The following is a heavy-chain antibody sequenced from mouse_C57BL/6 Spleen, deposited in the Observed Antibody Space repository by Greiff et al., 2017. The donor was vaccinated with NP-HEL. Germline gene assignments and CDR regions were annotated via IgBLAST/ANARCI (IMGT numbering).Heavy chain of an antibody. V-gene: IGHV1-42*01. CDR3: ARQLRLPYYFDY. D-gene: IGHD3-2*02. CDR1: GYSFTGYY. Sequence: EVQLQQSGPELVKPGASVKISCKASGYSFTGYYMNWVKQSPEKSLEWIGEINPSTGGTTYNQKFKAKATLTVDKSSSTAYMQLKSLTSEDSAVYYCARQLRLPYYFDYWGQGTTLTVSS. CDR2: INPSTGGT. J-gene: IGHJ2*01.